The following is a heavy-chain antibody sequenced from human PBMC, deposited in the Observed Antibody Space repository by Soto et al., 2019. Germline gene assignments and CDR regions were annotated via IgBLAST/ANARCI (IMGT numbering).Heavy chain of an antibody. CDR1: GGSFSGYY. CDR3: ARGGIVVVPAASSHYYYYRDV. J-gene: IGHJ6*03. CDR2: INHSGST. Sequence: QVQLQQWGAGLLKPSETLSLTCAVYGGSFSGYYWSWIRQPPGQGLEWIGEINHSGSTNYNPSPKSRVTLSVDTSKNQFSLKLSSVTAADTAVYYCARGGIVVVPAASSHYYYYRDVWGRGTTVTVSS. D-gene: IGHD2-2*01. V-gene: IGHV4-34*01.